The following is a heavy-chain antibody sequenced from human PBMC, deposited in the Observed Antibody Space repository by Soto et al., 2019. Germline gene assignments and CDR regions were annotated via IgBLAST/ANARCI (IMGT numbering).Heavy chain of an antibody. CDR2: IYYSGST. Sequence: QVQLQESGPGLVKPSQTLSLTCTVSGGSISSGGYYWSWIRQHPGKGLEWIGYIYYSGSTYYNPSLKSRVTISVDTSKNQFSLKLSSVTAADTAVYYCARDSFSPGYCSGGSCPYNWFDPWGQGTLVTVSS. CDR3: ARDSFSPGYCSGGSCPYNWFDP. CDR1: GGSISSGGYY. V-gene: IGHV4-31*03. D-gene: IGHD2-15*01. J-gene: IGHJ5*02.